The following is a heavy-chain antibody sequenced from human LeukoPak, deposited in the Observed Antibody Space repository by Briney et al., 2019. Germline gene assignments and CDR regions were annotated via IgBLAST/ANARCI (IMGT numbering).Heavy chain of an antibody. D-gene: IGHD3-10*01. J-gene: IGHJ4*01. V-gene: IGHV4-39*07. Sequence: SETQSLTCTVSGGSISSSSYYWGWIRQPPGKGLEWIGSIYYSGSTYYNPSLKSRVTISVDTSKNQFSLKLSSVTAADTAVYYCASGDYGAGSPVMRYWGHGTLVTVSS. CDR3: ASGDYGAGSPVMRY. CDR2: IYYSGST. CDR1: GGSISSSSYY.